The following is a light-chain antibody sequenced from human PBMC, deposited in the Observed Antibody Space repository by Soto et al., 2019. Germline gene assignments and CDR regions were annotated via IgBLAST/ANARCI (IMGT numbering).Light chain of an antibody. Sequence: RVMTQSPATLSLSPGERATLSCRASQSVSTNVAWYQQKPGQAPRLLIYGASTRATDIPARFSGSGSGTDFTLTISSLQSLDFAVYYCQQYNNCPPWTFGQGTKV. J-gene: IGKJ1*01. V-gene: IGKV3-15*01. CDR1: QSVSTN. CDR2: GAS. CDR3: QQYNNCPPWT.